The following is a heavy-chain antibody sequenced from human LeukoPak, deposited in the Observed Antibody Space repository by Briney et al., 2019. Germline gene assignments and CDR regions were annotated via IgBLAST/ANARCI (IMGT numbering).Heavy chain of an antibody. Sequence: SETLSLTCTVSGGSISGYFWSWIRQPPGKRLEWIGYIHYSGSTNYNPSLNSRVTISVDTSKNQFSLRLSSVTAADTAVYYCARYGITIVRGGKYYFDSWGQGTLVTVPS. V-gene: IGHV4-59*08. CDR2: IHYSGST. CDR3: ARYGITIVRGGKYYFDS. CDR1: GGSISGYF. J-gene: IGHJ4*02. D-gene: IGHD3-10*01.